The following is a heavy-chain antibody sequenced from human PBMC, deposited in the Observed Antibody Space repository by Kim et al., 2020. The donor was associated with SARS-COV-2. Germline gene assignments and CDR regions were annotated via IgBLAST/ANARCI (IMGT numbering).Heavy chain of an antibody. D-gene: IGHD6-13*01. Sequence: SETLSLTCAVYGGSFSGYYWSWIRQPPGKGLEWIGEINHSGSTNYNPSLKSRVTISVDTSKNQFSLKLSSVTAADTAVYYCARGGHRLSSSWYQAVVVANDWFDPWGQGTLVTVSS. CDR2: INHSGST. J-gene: IGHJ5*02. V-gene: IGHV4-34*01. CDR3: ARGGHRLSSSWYQAVVVANDWFDP. CDR1: GGSFSGYY.